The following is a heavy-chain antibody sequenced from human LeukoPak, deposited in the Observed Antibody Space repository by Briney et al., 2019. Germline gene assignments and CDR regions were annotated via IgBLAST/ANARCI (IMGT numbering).Heavy chain of an antibody. Sequence: SGVSLRLSCAASGFTLSSYWMTWVRQAPGKGLEWVANIKQDGSEKYYVDSVKGRFTISRDNAENSLYLQMNSLRAEDTAVYYCARRRYSGSSQHFDYWGQGTLVTVSS. CDR3: ARRRYSGSSQHFDY. J-gene: IGHJ4*02. D-gene: IGHD1-26*01. CDR1: GFTLSSYW. V-gene: IGHV3-7*01. CDR2: IKQDGSEK.